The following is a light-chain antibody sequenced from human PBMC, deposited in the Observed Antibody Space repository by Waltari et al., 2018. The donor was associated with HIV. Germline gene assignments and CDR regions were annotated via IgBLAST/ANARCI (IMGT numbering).Light chain of an antibody. CDR1: PNLSTY. CDR2: TAS. Sequence: DIPMTQSPPPLSASLGGRIPLACRASPNLSTYLHLYRQRPGRAPELLIYTASNLQGGVPSRFSGSGSGTDVNLTITNLQPDDLATYSCQQSYRMPYTFGQGTKVHI. J-gene: IGKJ2*01. CDR3: QQSYRMPYT. V-gene: IGKV1-39*01.